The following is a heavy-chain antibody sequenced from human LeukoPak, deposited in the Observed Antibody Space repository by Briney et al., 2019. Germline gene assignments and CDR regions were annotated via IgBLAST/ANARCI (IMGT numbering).Heavy chain of an antibody. Sequence: GGSLRLSRAASGFTFSSYAMSWVRQAPGKGLEWVSGISGSGGSTYYADCVKGRFTSSRDNFKNTLYLQMNRLRAENTAVYYCAKLWVMITFGGVIDIEAPGSSGDYWGQGTLVTVSS. CDR2: ISGSGGST. V-gene: IGHV3-23*01. CDR3: AKLWVMITFGGVIDIEAPGSSGDY. D-gene: IGHD3-16*02. J-gene: IGHJ4*02. CDR1: GFTFSSYA.